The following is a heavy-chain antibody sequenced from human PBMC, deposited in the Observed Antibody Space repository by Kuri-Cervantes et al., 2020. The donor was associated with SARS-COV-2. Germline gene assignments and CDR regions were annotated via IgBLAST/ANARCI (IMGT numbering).Heavy chain of an antibody. D-gene: IGHD3-10*01. CDR2: IYYSGST. CDR1: GGSISSGDYY. V-gene: IGHV4-30-4*08. Sequence: LRLSCTVSGGSISSGDYYWSWIRQPPGKGLEWIGYIYYSGSTYYNPSLKSRVTMSVDTSKNQFSLKLSSVTAADTAVYYCARGNYGSGSYALDYWGQGTLVTVSS. CDR3: ARGNYGSGSYALDY. J-gene: IGHJ4*02.